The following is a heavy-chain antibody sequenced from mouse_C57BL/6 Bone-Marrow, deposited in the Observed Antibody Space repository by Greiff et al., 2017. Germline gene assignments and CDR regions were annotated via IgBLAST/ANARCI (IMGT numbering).Heavy chain of an antibody. Sequence: VQGVESGAELARPGASVKLSCKASGYTFTSYGISWVKQRTGQGLEWIGEIYPRSGNTYYNEKFKGKATLTADKSSSTAYMELRSLTSEDSAVYFCASYDGYYVDYWGQGTTLTVSS. CDR3: ASYDGYYVDY. CDR1: GYTFTSYG. D-gene: IGHD2-3*01. J-gene: IGHJ2*01. CDR2: IYPRSGNT. V-gene: IGHV1-81*01.